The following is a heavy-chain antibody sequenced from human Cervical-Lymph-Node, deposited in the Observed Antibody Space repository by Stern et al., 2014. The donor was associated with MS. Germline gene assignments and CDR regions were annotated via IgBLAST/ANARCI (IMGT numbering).Heavy chain of an antibody. J-gene: IGHJ4*02. Sequence: EQLVQSGAEVKKPGETLKISCKGSGYSFTANWIAWVRQMPGKVLEWMGIIDPGDSDTIYSPSFQGQVTISADKSISTAYLQWSSLKASDTAMYYCARDYGDYAFDYWGQGTLVTVSS. CDR3: ARDYGDYAFDY. D-gene: IGHD4-17*01. CDR2: IDPGDSDT. V-gene: IGHV5-51*01. CDR1: GYSFTANW.